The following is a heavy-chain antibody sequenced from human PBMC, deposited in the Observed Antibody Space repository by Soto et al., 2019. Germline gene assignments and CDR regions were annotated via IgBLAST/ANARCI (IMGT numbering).Heavy chain of an antibody. V-gene: IGHV4-59*01. CDR2: IYYSGST. D-gene: IGHD3-22*01. CDR1: GGSFGGYY. Sequence: SETLSLTCAVYGGSFGGYYWSWIRQPPGKRLEWIWYIYYSGSTNYNPSPKSRVTISVDTSKNQFSLKLSSVTAADSAVYYCARHPHYYDSSGPNAGMDVWGQGTTVTVSS. CDR3: ARHPHYYDSSGPNAGMDV. J-gene: IGHJ6*02.